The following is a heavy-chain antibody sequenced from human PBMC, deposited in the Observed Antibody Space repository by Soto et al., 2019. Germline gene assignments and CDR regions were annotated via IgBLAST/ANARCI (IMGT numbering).Heavy chain of an antibody. V-gene: IGHV4-30-2*01. CDR1: GGSISSGGYS. J-gene: IGHJ4*02. D-gene: IGHD3-22*01. Sequence: SETLSLTCAVSGGSISSGGYSWSWIRQPPGKGLEWIGYMYHSGSNYYNPSLKSRLSISIDTSKNQFSLKLSSVTAADTAVYYCARGFYDSGGYSSPFDYWGQGILVTVSS. CDR2: MYHSGSN. CDR3: ARGFYDSGGYSSPFDY.